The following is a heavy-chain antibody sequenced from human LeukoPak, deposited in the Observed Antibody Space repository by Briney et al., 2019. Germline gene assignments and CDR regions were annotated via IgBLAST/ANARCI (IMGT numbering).Heavy chain of an antibody. Sequence: GGSLRLSCAASGFTFSSYAMSWVRQAPGKGLEWVSAISGSGGSTYYADSVKGRFTISGDNSKNTLYLQMNSLRAEDTALYFCAQWSRYFDYWGQGTPVTVSS. J-gene: IGHJ4*02. CDR3: AQWSRYFDY. CDR1: GFTFSSYA. V-gene: IGHV3-23*01. CDR2: ISGSGGST. D-gene: IGHD1-26*01.